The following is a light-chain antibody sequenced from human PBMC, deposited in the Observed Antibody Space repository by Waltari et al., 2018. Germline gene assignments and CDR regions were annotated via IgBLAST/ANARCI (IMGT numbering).Light chain of an antibody. CDR2: WAS. CDR1: QTLLASYNNKND. Sequence: FVMTQSPDSLTVSLGERATVNCTSNQTLLASYNNKNDLAWYQQKPRQPPKLLIYWASTRESGVPDRFSGSGSGTDFTLTINGLQAEDVAVYYCQQYYGSPGTFGQGTRVEIK. V-gene: IGKV4-1*01. J-gene: IGKJ1*01. CDR3: QQYYGSPGT.